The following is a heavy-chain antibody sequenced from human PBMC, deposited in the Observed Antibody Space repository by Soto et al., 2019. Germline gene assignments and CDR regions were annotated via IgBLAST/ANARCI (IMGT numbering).Heavy chain of an antibody. D-gene: IGHD5-18*01. CDR2: IIPIFGTA. J-gene: IGHJ2*01. CDR1: GGTFSSYA. CDR3: VSREYDTAMVYWYFDL. Sequence: QVQLVQSGAEVKKPGSSVKVSCKASGGTFSSYAISWVRQAPGQGLEWMGGIIPIFGTANYAQKFQGRVTITADESTSTAYMELSSLRSEDTAVYYCVSREYDTAMVYWYFDLWGRGTLVTVSS. V-gene: IGHV1-69*12.